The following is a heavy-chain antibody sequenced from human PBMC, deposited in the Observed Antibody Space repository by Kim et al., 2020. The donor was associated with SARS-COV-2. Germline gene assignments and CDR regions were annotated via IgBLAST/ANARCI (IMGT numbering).Heavy chain of an antibody. CDR3: ARTTVYYYGMDV. V-gene: IGHV4-34*01. Sequence: NYNPSIKSRVTISVDTSKNQVSLKLSSVTAADTAVYYCARTTVYYYGMDVWGQGTTVTVSS. J-gene: IGHJ6*02. D-gene: IGHD4-17*01.